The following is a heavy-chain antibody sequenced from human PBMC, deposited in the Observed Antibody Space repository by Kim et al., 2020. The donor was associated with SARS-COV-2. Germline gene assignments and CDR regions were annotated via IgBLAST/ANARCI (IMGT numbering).Heavy chain of an antibody. CDR3: ARDGSYYYYYYMDV. CDR2: ISSSSSYI. Sequence: GGSLRLSCAASGFTFSSYSMNWVRQAPGKGLEWVSSISSSSSYIYYADSVKGRFTISRDNAKNSLYLQMNSLRAEDTAVYYCARDGSYYYYYYMDVWGKGPTVTVSS. CDR1: GFTFSSYS. J-gene: IGHJ6*03. V-gene: IGHV3-21*01.